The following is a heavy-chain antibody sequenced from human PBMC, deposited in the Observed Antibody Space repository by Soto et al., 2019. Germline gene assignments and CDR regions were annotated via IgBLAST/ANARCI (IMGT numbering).Heavy chain of an antibody. J-gene: IGHJ6*03. V-gene: IGHV4-59*08. Sequence: SETLSLTCTVSGGSISSYYWSWIRQPPGKGLEWIGYIYYSGSTNYNPSLKSRVTISVDTSKNQFSLKLGSVTAADTAVYYCARHGPIWFGEIDYYYYYMDVWGKGTTVTVSS. CDR3: ARHGPIWFGEIDYYYYYMDV. D-gene: IGHD3-10*01. CDR1: GGSISSYY. CDR2: IYYSGST.